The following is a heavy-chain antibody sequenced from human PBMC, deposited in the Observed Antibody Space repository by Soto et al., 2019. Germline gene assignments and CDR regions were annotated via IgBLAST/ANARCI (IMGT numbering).Heavy chain of an antibody. D-gene: IGHD1-26*01. Sequence: QGRLVESGGGVVQPGRSRGLAGAASDSIFRGHGMHWVRQASGKGRAWGAIIRFDGSNINYPDFGWGRFTISRDNFKNMLYLEMNSLRVEDTAVYYCARDAVGATTFWGYLDYWGQGTLVTVSA. CDR3: ARDAVGATTFWGYLDY. V-gene: IGHV3-33*01. J-gene: IGHJ4*02. CDR1: DSIFRGHG. CDR2: IRFDGSNI.